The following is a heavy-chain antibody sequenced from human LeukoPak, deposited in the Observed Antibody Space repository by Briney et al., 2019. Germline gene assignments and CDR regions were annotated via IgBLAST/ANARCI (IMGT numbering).Heavy chain of an antibody. J-gene: IGHJ5*02. D-gene: IGHD3-10*02. V-gene: IGHV1-18*01. CDR1: GYTFTSYG. Sequence: ASVKVSCKASGYTFTSYGISWVRQAPGQGLEWMGWISAYNGNTNYAQKLQGRVTMTTDTSTSTAYMELRSLRSDDTAVYYCARGSIVRGVKALDNWFDPWGQGTLVTVSS. CDR3: ARGSIVRGVKALDNWFDP. CDR2: ISAYNGNT.